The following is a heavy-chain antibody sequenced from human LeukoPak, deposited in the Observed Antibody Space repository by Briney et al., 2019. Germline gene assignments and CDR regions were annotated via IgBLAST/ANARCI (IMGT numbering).Heavy chain of an antibody. CDR2: ISGSGGST. Sequence: GGSLRLSCAASGFTFSSYAMSWVRQAPGKGLEWVSAISGSGGSTYYADSVKGRFTISRDNYKNTLYLQMNSLRAEDTAVYYCANMGVFGVVIDYWGQGTLVTVSS. CDR3: ANMGVFGVVIDY. CDR1: GFTFSSYA. D-gene: IGHD3-3*01. V-gene: IGHV3-23*01. J-gene: IGHJ4*02.